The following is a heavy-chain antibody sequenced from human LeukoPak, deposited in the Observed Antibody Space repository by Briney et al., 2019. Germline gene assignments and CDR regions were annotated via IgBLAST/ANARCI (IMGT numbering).Heavy chain of an antibody. J-gene: IGHJ4*02. D-gene: IGHD3-3*01. CDR1: GFTFSNAR. V-gene: IGHV3-15*07. CDR3: TTDYYDFWSGYYLGFDY. CDR2: IKSKTDGGTT. Sequence: PGGSLRLSCAASGFTFSNARMNWVRQAPGKGLEWVGRIKSKTDGGTTDYAAPVKGRFTISRDDSKNTLYLQMNSLKTEDTAVYYCTTDYYDFWSGYYLGFDYWGQGTLVTVSS.